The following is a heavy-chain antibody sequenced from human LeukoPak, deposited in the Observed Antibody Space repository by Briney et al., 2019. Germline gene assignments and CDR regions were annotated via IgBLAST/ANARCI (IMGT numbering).Heavy chain of an antibody. CDR1: AGSFSGYY. J-gene: IGHJ4*02. Sequence: PSETLSLTCAVYAGSFSGYYWSWIRQPPGKGLEWIGEINHSGSTNYNPSLKSRVTISVDTSKNQFSLKLSSVTAADTAVYYCARGRRGHSSGWYPFDYWGQGTLVTVSS. V-gene: IGHV4-34*01. CDR3: ARGRRGHSSGWYPFDY. D-gene: IGHD6-19*01. CDR2: INHSGST.